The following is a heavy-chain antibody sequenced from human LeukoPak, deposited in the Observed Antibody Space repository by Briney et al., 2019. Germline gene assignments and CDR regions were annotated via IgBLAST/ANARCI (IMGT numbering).Heavy chain of an antibody. CDR1: GYXFTGYY. Sequence: ASVKVSCKASGYXFTGYYMHWVRQAPGQGLQWMGWINPNSGGTNYAQKFQGRVTMTRDTSISTAYMELCRLRSDDTAVYYCAREKKFRRYYYDSSNAFDIWGQGTMVTVSS. CDR2: INPNSGGT. CDR3: AREKKFRRYYYDSSNAFDI. J-gene: IGHJ3*02. D-gene: IGHD3-22*01. V-gene: IGHV1-2*02.